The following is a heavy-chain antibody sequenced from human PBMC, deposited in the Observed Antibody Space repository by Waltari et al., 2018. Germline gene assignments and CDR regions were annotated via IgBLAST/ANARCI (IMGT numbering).Heavy chain of an antibody. Sequence: QVQLQESGPGLVKPSETLSLTCTVSGGSISSHYWSWIRQPPGKGVELIGYIYYSGSTNYNTSLKRRVTISVDTSKNQFSLKLSSVTAADTAVYYCARRIAARHWFDPWGQGTLVTVSS. CDR3: ARRIAARHWFDP. V-gene: IGHV4-59*11. CDR1: GGSISSHY. J-gene: IGHJ5*02. D-gene: IGHD6-25*01. CDR2: IYYSGST.